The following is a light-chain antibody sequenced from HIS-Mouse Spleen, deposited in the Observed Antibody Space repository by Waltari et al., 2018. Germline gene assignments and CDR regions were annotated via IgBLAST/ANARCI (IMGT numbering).Light chain of an antibody. CDR1: SSDVGSYNL. V-gene: IGLV2-23*01. J-gene: IGLJ3*02. Sequence: QSALTQPASVSGSPGQSITISCTGTSSDVGSYNLVSWYQQHPGKAPKLMIYEGSKRPSGVSNRFPGSKSGNTASLTISGLQAEDEADYYCCSYAGSSTRWVFGGGTKLTVL. CDR2: EGS. CDR3: CSYAGSSTRWV.